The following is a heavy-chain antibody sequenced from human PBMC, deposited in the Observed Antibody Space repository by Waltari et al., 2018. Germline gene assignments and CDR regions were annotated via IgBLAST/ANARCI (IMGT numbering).Heavy chain of an antibody. CDR3: ALNTIFGVGRFDY. D-gene: IGHD3-3*01. V-gene: IGHV4-59*01. CDR2: IYYSGST. J-gene: IGHJ4*02. CDR1: GGSISSYY. Sequence: QVQLQESGTGLVKTSETLSLTCTVSGGSISSYYWRWIRQPPGKGLEWIWYIYYSGSTNYNPSLKSRVTISVDTSKNQFSLKLSSVTAADTAVYYCALNTIFGVGRFDYWGQGTLVTVSS.